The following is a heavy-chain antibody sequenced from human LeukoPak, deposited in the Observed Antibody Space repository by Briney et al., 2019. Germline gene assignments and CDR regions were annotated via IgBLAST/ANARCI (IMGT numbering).Heavy chain of an antibody. V-gene: IGHV3-30*02. CDR3: AKDFYYDSSGYYQPGMVDY. D-gene: IGHD3-22*01. CDR2: IRYDGSNK. J-gene: IGHJ4*02. Sequence: GGSLRLSCAASGFTFSSYGMHWVRQAPGKGLEWVAFIRYDGSNKYYADSVKGRFTISRDNSKNTLYLQMNSLRAEDTAVYYCAKDFYYDSSGYYQPGMVDYWGQGTLVTVSS. CDR1: GFTFSSYG.